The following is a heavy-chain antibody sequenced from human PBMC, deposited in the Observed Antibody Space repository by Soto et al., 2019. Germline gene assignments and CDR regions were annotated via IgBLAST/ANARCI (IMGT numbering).Heavy chain of an antibody. Sequence: ASVKVSCKASGYTFTSYYMHWVRQAPGQGLEWMGIINPSGGSTSYAQKFQGRVTMTRDTSTSTVYMELSSLRSEDTAVYYCARCPLGWVTTLSPCAFDIWGQGTMVTVSS. J-gene: IGHJ3*02. CDR1: GYTFTSYY. D-gene: IGHD4-17*01. CDR3: ARCPLGWVTTLSPCAFDI. V-gene: IGHV1-46*01. CDR2: INPSGGST.